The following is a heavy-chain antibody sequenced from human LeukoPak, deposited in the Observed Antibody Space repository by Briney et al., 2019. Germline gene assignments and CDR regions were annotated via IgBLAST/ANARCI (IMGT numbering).Heavy chain of an antibody. CDR1: GFTCSTYV. V-gene: IGHV3-23*01. D-gene: IGHD6-13*01. J-gene: IGHJ6*02. CDR3: ARDGTIDSSSFYYFYGMDV. Sequence: PGGSLRLSCAASGFTCSTYVMSWVRQAPGKGLEWLSLILHNGDSTYYADSVKGRFTISRDNSKNTLYLQMNSLTAEDTAVYFCARDGTIDSSSFYYFYGMDVWGQGTTVTVSS. CDR2: ILHNGDST.